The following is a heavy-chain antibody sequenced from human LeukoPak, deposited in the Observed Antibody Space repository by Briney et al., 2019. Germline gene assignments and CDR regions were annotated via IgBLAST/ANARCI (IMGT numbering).Heavy chain of an antibody. J-gene: IGHJ4*02. CDR3: ARVSQDSRGYKHVFDY. V-gene: IGHV1-46*01. Sequence: ASVKVSCKASGYTFTSYYMHWVRQAPGQGLEWMGLINPTGGSTGYAQKFQGRVTMTRDTSTSTVYMELSSLRSEDTAVYFCARVSQDSRGYKHVFDYWGQGTLVTVSS. CDR2: INPTGGST. CDR1: GYTFTSYY. D-gene: IGHD3-22*01.